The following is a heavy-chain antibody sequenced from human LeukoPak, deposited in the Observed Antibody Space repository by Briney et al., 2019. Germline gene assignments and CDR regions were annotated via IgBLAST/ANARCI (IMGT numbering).Heavy chain of an antibody. Sequence: GGSLRLSCAASGFTFSSYAMHWVRQAPGKGLEWVAVISYDGSNKYYADSVKGRFTISRDSSKNTLYLQMNSLRAEDTAVYYCARDAARYYYYYMDVWGKGTTVTVSS. V-gene: IGHV3-30*04. J-gene: IGHJ6*03. CDR3: ARDAARYYYYYMDV. D-gene: IGHD6-25*01. CDR2: ISYDGSNK. CDR1: GFTFSSYA.